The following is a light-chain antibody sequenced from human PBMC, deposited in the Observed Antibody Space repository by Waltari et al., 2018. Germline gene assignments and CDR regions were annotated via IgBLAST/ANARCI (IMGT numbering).Light chain of an antibody. Sequence: QSALTQPASVSGSPGQSITISCTGTSSDFVGYNFLSWYQQHPGKAPKLMIYDVTKRPSGVSNRFSGSKSGNTASLTISGLQAEDEADYYCSSYTGSNPYVFGTGTKVTVL. V-gene: IGLV2-14*01. J-gene: IGLJ1*01. CDR3: SSYTGSNPYV. CDR1: SSDFVGYNF. CDR2: DVT.